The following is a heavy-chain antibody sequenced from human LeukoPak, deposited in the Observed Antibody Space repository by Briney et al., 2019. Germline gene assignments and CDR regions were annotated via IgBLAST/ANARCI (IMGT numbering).Heavy chain of an antibody. CDR1: GYTFTGYY. Sequence: GASVKVSCKASGYTFTGYYMHWVRRAPGQGLEWMGWIYPNSGATKYAQKFQGRVTMTRDTSISTAYMELSGLRSDDTAVYYCGTLLSNGPFDYWGQGSLVTVSS. J-gene: IGHJ4*02. CDR3: GTLLSNGPFDY. CDR2: IYPNSGAT. V-gene: IGHV1-2*02.